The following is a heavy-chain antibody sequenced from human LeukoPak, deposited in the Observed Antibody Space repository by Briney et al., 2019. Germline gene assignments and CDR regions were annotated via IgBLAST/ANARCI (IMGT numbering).Heavy chain of an antibody. CDR2: IYTSGST. J-gene: IGHJ4*02. D-gene: IGHD4-23*01. CDR3: ARGRPNSTVVTPGFRDY. CDR1: GGSFSGYY. V-gene: IGHV4-59*10. Sequence: PSETLSLTCAVYGGSFSGYYWSWIRQPAGKGLEWIGRIYTSGSTNYNPSLKSRVTMSVDTSKNQFSLKLSSVTAADTAVYYCARGRPNSTVVTPGFRDYWGQGTLVTVSS.